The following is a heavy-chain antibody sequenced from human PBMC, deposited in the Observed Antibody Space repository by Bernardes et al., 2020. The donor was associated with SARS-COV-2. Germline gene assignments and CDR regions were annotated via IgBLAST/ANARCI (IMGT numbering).Heavy chain of an antibody. V-gene: IGHV3-23*01. J-gene: IGHJ4*02. CDR1: EFTFSSYA. Sequence: GGSLRLSCAASEFTFSSYAMTWVRQAPGKGLEWVSTITSSGGGTYYADSVKGRFTISRDNSKNTLYLQMNSLRAEDTAVYYCIAVAGTGQFDYWGQGTLVTVSS. D-gene: IGHD6-19*01. CDR2: ITSSGGGT. CDR3: IAVAGTGQFDY.